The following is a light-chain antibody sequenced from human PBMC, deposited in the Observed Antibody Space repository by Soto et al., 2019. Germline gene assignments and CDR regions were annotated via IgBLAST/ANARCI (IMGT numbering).Light chain of an antibody. Sequence: DIQMTQSPSTLSASVGDRVTISCRASQTITHWLAWFQQKPGKAPNLLIYGVSNLASRVPSRFSGTGSGTEFTLTISCLRPDAFATYYCHQYGGYSWTFGHGTKVEIK. CDR2: GVS. CDR3: HQYGGYSWT. CDR1: QTITHW. V-gene: IGKV1-5*03. J-gene: IGKJ1*01.